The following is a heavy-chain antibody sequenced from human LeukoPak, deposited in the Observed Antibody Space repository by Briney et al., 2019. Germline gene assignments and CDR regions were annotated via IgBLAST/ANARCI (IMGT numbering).Heavy chain of an antibody. CDR3: ARAGSMFGVVVFDY. V-gene: IGHV4-38-2*02. D-gene: IGHD3-3*01. Sequence: PSETLSLTCTVSGYSISSGYYWGWIRQPPGKGLEWIGSIYYSGNTDYNPSLKSRVTISVDTSKNQFSLKLSSVTAADTAVYYCARAGSMFGVVVFDYWGQGTLVTVSS. CDR1: GYSISSGYY. CDR2: IYYSGNT. J-gene: IGHJ4*02.